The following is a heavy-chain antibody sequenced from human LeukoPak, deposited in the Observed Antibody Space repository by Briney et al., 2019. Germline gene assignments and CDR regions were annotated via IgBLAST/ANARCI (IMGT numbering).Heavy chain of an antibody. D-gene: IGHD5-24*01. CDR2: IYTSGTT. V-gene: IGHV4-61*02. CDR1: GGSISSGSYS. CDR3: ARVRDPYYYYMDV. Sequence: PSETLSLTCTVSGGSISSGSYSWNWIRQPAGTGLECIGRIYTSGTTNYNPSLKSRVTISVDRPKNQFSLKLSSVTAADTAMFYCARVRDPYYYYMDVWGKGTTVTVSS. J-gene: IGHJ6*03.